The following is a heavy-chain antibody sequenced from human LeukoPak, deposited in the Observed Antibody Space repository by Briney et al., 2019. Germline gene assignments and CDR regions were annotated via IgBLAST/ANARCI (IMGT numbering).Heavy chain of an antibody. CDR3: ARDPFGFSGWYDY. D-gene: IGHD6-19*01. CDR2: IIPILGIA. V-gene: IGHV1-69*04. Sequence: GASVKVSCKASGGTFSSYAISWVRQAPGQGLEWMGRIIPILGIANYAQKFQGRVTITADKSTSTAYMELSSLRSEDTAVYYCARDPFGFSGWYDYWGQGTLVTVSS. J-gene: IGHJ4*02. CDR1: GGTFSSYA.